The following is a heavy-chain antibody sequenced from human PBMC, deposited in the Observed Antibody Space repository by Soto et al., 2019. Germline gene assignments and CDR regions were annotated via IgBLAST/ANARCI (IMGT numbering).Heavy chain of an antibody. J-gene: IGHJ4*02. V-gene: IGHV1-18*01. Sequence: QVKLVQSGTEVKKPGASIKDSCKASGYSFATSGMTWVRQAPGQGLEWMGWISVYNGNTNYDQKLQDRVTMTTDTSTNTAYLEVRNLRSDDTAVYYCARAGQYYDASGYADWGQGTLVTVS. CDR2: ISVYNGNT. CDR3: ARAGQYYDASGYAD. D-gene: IGHD3-22*01. CDR1: GYSFATSG.